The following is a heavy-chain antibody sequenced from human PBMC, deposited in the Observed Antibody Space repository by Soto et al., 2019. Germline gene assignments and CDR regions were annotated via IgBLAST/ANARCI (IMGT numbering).Heavy chain of an antibody. D-gene: IGHD2-15*01. CDR1: GYTFTSSG. J-gene: IGHJ4*02. Sequence: ASVKVSCKASGYTFTSSGISWVRQAPGQGLEWMGWISAYNGSTNYAQKLQGRVTMTTDTSTSTAYMELRSLRSDDTAVYYCARAPSGGKQIQTFDFWGQGTLVTVSS. CDR3: ARAPSGGKQIQTFDF. V-gene: IGHV1-18*01. CDR2: ISAYNGST.